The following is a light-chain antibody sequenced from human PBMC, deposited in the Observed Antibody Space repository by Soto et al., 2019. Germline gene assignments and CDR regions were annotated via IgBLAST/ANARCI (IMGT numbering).Light chain of an antibody. CDR2: LAS. Sequence: ETVMTQSPDSLAVSPGERATINCKSSQTVLYSSNNMNYLAWYQQKPRQPPKLLISLASTRESGVPDQFSASGSATYFTLTISILQAQDFTVYYFQQFLTTPPTFGPRTKVQIK. J-gene: IGKJ1*01. V-gene: IGKV4-1*01. CDR3: QQFLTTPPT. CDR1: QTVLYSSNNMNY.